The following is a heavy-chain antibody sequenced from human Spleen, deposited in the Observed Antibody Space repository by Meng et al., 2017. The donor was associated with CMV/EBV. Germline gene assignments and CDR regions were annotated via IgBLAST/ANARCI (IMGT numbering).Heavy chain of an antibody. CDR3: ARAGYSYGYVLHFDY. V-gene: IGHV3-7*01. D-gene: IGHD5-18*01. J-gene: IGHJ4*02. Sequence: GGSLRLSCAASGFTFSRYWMTWVGQAPGKGLEWVANIKEDGSEKYYVDSVKGRFTISRDNAKSSLYLQMNSLRAEDTAVYYCARAGYSYGYVLHFDYWGQGTLVTVSS. CDR1: GFTFSRYW. CDR2: IKEDGSEK.